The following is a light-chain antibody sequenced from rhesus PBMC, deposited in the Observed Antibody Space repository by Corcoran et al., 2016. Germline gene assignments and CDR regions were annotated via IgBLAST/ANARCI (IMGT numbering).Light chain of an antibody. CDR1: EKVNNY. Sequence: DIQMTQSPSSLSASVGDRVTITCRASEKVNNYLNWSQQKPGKAPKLRIYKASTLQSGVPSRFRGSGSGTDYTFTISSLQPEDVATYYCQHGYGTPLTFGGGAKVEIK. V-gene: IGKV1-74*01. CDR2: KAS. CDR3: QHGYGTPLT. J-gene: IGKJ4*01.